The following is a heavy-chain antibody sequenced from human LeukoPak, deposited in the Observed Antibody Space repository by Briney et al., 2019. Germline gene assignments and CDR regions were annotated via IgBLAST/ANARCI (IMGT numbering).Heavy chain of an antibody. CDR1: GCTFSSYA. J-gene: IGHJ3*02. Sequence: PGGSLRLSCAASGCTFSSYAMHWVRQAPGKGLEYVSAISSSGGSTYYANSVKGRFTISRDNSKNTLYLQMGSLRAEDMAVYYCARVGRMAVGAFDIWGQGTMVSVSS. CDR3: ARVGRMAVGAFDI. CDR2: ISSSGGST. V-gene: IGHV3-64*01. D-gene: IGHD6-19*01.